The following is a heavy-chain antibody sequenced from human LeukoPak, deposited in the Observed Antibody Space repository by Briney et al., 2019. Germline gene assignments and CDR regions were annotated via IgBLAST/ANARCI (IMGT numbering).Heavy chain of an antibody. CDR2: ISGSGGST. CDR3: AKGVGITIIVVLDASDI. V-gene: IGHV3-23*01. J-gene: IGHJ3*02. Sequence: GGSLRLSCAASGFTFSSYAMSWVRQAPGKGLEWVSAISGSGGSTYYADSVKGRFTISRDNSKNTLYLQMNSLRAEDTAVYYCAKGVGITIIVVLDASDIWGQGTMVTVSS. D-gene: IGHD3-22*01. CDR1: GFTFSSYA.